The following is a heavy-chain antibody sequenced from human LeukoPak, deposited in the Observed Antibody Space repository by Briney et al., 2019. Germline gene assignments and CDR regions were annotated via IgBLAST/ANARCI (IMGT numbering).Heavy chain of an antibody. V-gene: IGHV1-2*02. Sequence: ASVKVSCKASGYTFTSYDINWVRQAPGQGLEWMGWINPNSGGTNYAQKFQGRVTMTRDTSISTAYMELSRLRSDDTAVYYCARGNQFDYWGQGTLVTVSS. CDR1: GYTFTSYD. D-gene: IGHD1-14*01. CDR2: INPNSGGT. CDR3: ARGNQFDY. J-gene: IGHJ4*02.